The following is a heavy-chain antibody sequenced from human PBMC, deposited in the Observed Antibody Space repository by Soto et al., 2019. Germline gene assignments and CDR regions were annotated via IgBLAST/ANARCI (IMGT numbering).Heavy chain of an antibody. D-gene: IGHD1-26*01. CDR2: IYYSGST. Sequence: SETLSLTCTVSGGSISSGDYYWSWIRQPPGKGLEWIGYIYYSGSTYYNPSLKSRVTISVDTSKNQFSLKLSSVTAADTAVYYCASSSGSYGGAIDYWGQGTLVTVSS. CDR1: GGSISSGDYY. CDR3: ASSSGSYGGAIDY. J-gene: IGHJ4*02. V-gene: IGHV4-30-4*01.